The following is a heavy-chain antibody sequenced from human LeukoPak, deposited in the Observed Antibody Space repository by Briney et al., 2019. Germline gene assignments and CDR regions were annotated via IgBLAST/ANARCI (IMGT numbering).Heavy chain of an antibody. V-gene: IGHV3-23*01. CDR3: AKGQEVPAAIAWNY. CDR1: GFTFSSYA. J-gene: IGHJ4*02. Sequence: PGGSLRLSCAASGFTFSSYAMSWGRQAQGKGLEWVSAISGSGGSTYYADSVKGRFTISRDNSKNTLYLQMNSLRAEDTAVYYCAKGQEVPAAIAWNYWGQGTLVTVSS. CDR2: ISGSGGST. D-gene: IGHD2-2*02.